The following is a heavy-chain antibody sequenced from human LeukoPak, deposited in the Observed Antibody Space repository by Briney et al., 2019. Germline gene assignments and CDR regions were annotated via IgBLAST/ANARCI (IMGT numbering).Heavy chain of an antibody. V-gene: IGHV4-4*07. Sequence: SETLSLTCAVYGGSFSGYYWSWIRQPPGKGLEWIGRIYTSGSTNYNPSLKSRVTMSVDTSKNQFSLKLSSVTAADTAVYYCARESSGWGQYYFDYWGQGTLVTVSS. CDR1: GGSFSGYY. CDR2: IYTSGST. CDR3: ARESSGWGQYYFDY. D-gene: IGHD6-19*01. J-gene: IGHJ4*02.